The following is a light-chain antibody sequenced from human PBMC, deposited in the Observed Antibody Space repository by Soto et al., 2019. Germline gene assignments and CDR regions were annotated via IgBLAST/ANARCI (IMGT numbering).Light chain of an antibody. CDR3: QQYKDWPPYT. J-gene: IGKJ2*01. CDR1: QRISSN. Sequence: EILMTQSQATLSFSPEERATLSCRASQRISSNVAWYQQKPGQAPRLLIYGASTRATGVPARFSGGGSGTEFTLTISSLQSEDFAVYFCQQYKDWPPYTFGQGTKLEIK. V-gene: IGKV3-15*01. CDR2: GAS.